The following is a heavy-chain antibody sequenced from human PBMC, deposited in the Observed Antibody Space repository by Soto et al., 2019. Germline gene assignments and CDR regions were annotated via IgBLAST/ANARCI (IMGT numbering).Heavy chain of an antibody. CDR2: IYYSGST. J-gene: IGHJ4*02. CDR3: AGLIGRSKFSRLGH. V-gene: IGHV4-30-4*01. D-gene: IGHD6-6*01. Sequence: SETLSLTCTVSGGSISSGDYYWSWIRQPPGKGLEWIGYIYYSGSTYYDPSLKSRVTISVDTSKNQFSLKLSSVTAAGTALYYCAGLIGRSKFSRLGHWGQGTLVTVSS. CDR1: GGSISSGDYY.